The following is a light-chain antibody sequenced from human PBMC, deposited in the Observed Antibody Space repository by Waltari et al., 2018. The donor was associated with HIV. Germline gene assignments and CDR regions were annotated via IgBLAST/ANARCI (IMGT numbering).Light chain of an antibody. CDR2: DTN. J-gene: IGLJ2*01. CDR3: ASNRLDYTLI. V-gene: IGLV2-14*03. Sequence: QSALTQPASVSGFLVQSINISCTGISTDSRFYQYVSWYQQYPGKIPIPIIFDTNNRPSGVSVPVSGSRSGNAASLTFSGLQSGDEAHYYCASNRLDYTLIFGGGTKLTVL. CDR1: STDSRFYQY.